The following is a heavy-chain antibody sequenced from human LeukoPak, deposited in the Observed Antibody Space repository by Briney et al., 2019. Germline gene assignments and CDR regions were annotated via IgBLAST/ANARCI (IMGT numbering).Heavy chain of an antibody. CDR2: IYYSGST. CDR1: GGSISSYY. J-gene: IGHJ4*02. D-gene: IGHD3-22*01. CDR3: ARVEHYYDSSGYSLSFDY. Sequence: KPSETLSLTSTVSGGSISSYYWSWIRQPPGKGLEWIGYIYYSGSTNYNPSLKSRVTISVDTSKNQFSLKLSSVTAADTAVYYCARVEHYYDSSGYSLSFDYWSQGTLVTVSS. V-gene: IGHV4-59*01.